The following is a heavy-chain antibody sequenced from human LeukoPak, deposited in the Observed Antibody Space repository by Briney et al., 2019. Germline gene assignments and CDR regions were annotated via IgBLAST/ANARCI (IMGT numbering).Heavy chain of an antibody. CDR3: ARGGLMVYADAFDI. J-gene: IGHJ3*02. D-gene: IGHD2-8*01. CDR2: ISYDGSNK. Sequence: GGSLRLSCAASGFTFSSYAMHWVRQAPGKGLEWVAVISYDGSNKYYADSVKGRFTISRDNSKSTLYLQMNSLRAEDTAVYYCARGGLMVYADAFDIWGQGTMVTVSS. V-gene: IGHV3-30*04. CDR1: GFTFSSYA.